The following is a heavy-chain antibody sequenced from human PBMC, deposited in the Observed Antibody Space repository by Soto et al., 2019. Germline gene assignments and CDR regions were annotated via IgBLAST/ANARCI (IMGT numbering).Heavy chain of an antibody. CDR1: GASINNYY. V-gene: IGHV4-59*08. D-gene: IGHD2-15*01. Sequence: PSETLSLTCTVSGASINNYYWSWIRQPPGKGLEWIAYIYYSGSINYNPSLKGRVTISVDTSKNQFSLKLSSVTAADTAVYYCARHTPAISISDHWGQGTLVTVSS. CDR2: IYYSGSI. CDR3: ARHTPAISISDH. J-gene: IGHJ4*02.